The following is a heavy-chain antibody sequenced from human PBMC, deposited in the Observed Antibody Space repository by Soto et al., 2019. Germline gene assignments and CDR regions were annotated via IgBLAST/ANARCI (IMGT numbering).Heavy chain of an antibody. D-gene: IGHD1-1*01. CDR1: GFTLSNDW. J-gene: IGHJ6*02. CDR2: IIRGGSRV. V-gene: IGHV3-74*01. Sequence: VGSLRLSCAASGFTLSNDWMNWVRQGPGKGLEWVSRIIRGGSRVSYADSVKGRFTIARDNAKNTLYLEMHSLTAEDTAVYYRARETTSKGGMDGRDQETTGSVAS. CDR3: ARETTSKGGMDG.